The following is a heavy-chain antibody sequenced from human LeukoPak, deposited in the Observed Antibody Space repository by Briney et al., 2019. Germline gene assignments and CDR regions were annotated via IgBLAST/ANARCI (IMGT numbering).Heavy chain of an antibody. D-gene: IGHD3-9*01. J-gene: IGHJ4*02. V-gene: IGHV3-15*01. CDR1: GFTFSTHT. Sequence: PGGSLRLSCAASGFTFSTHTMNWVRQAPGKGLEWVGRIKNEAEGGTTDYVAPVNGRFTISRGDSKDTLFLQMNSLRIEDTAVYYCTTAYYDIFTGEFRFEYWGPGTLVTVSS. CDR2: IKNEAEGGTT. CDR3: TTAYYDIFTGEFRFEY.